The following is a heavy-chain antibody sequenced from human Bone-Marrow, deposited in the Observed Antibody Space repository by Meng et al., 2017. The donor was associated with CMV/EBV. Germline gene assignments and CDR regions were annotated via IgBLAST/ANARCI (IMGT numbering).Heavy chain of an antibody. D-gene: IGHD4-17*01. Sequence: KVSCKASGYRFTSYAMQWVRQAPGQRLEWMGWINTGNGNTKYSQKFQGRVTITRDTSATTGYMELVSLTSEDTAVYYCAGYGDFWLDYWGQGTLVTVSS. CDR3: AGYGDFWLDY. CDR1: GYRFTSYA. CDR2: INTGNGNT. J-gene: IGHJ4*02. V-gene: IGHV1-3*04.